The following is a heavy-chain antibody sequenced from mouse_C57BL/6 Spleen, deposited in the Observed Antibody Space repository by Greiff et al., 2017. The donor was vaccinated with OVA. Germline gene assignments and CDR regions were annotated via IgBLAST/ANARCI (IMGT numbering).Heavy chain of an antibody. CDR2: IYPGSGST. D-gene: IGHD1-1*01. J-gene: IGHJ1*03. CDR1: GYTFTSYW. Sequence: QVQLQQPGAELVKPGASVKMSCKASGYTFTSYWITWVKQRPGQGLEWIGDIYPGSGSTNYNEKFKSKATLTVDTSSSTAYMQLSSLTSEDSAVYYCARERYSHWYFEVWGTGTTVTVSS. V-gene: IGHV1-55*01. CDR3: ARERYSHWYFEV.